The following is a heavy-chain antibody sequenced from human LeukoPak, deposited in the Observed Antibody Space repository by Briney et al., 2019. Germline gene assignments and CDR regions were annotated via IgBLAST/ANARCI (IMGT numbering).Heavy chain of an antibody. V-gene: IGHV3-23*01. CDR2: ISGSGGST. CDR1: GFTFSSYA. Sequence: GGSLRLSCAASGFTFSSYAMSWVRQAPGKGLEGVSAISGSGGSTYCADSVKGRFTISRDNSKNTLYLQMNSLRAEDTAVYYCAKDRSSFVHADAFDIWGQGTMVTVSS. CDR3: AKDRSSFVHADAFDI. D-gene: IGHD6-6*01. J-gene: IGHJ3*02.